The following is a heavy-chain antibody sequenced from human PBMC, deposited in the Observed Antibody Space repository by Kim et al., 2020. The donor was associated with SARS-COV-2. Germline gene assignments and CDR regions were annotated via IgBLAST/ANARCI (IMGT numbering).Heavy chain of an antibody. V-gene: IGHV3-9*01. D-gene: IGHD2-21*01. Sequence: IDYADSVKGRFITSRDNARNSLYLQMNSLRPEDTALYYCTRDVLAGGADVWGQGTAVIVS. CDR3: TRDVLAGGADV. J-gene: IGHJ6*02. CDR2: I.